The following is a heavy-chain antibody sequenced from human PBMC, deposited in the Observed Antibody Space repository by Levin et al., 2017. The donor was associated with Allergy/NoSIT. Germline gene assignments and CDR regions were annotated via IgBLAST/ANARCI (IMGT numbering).Heavy chain of an antibody. CDR1: GFTFDDYA. V-gene: IGHV3-9*01. CDR3: AKDIGTSTRDWFFDL. D-gene: IGHD1-26*01. Sequence: AGGSLRLSCAASGFTFDDYAMHWVRQAPGKGLEWVSGLAWNSGGRGYADSVKGRFIISRDNAKNSLYLQMNSLRGEDTATYYCAKDIGTSTRDWFFDLWGRGTLVTVSS. J-gene: IGHJ2*01. CDR2: LAWNSGGR.